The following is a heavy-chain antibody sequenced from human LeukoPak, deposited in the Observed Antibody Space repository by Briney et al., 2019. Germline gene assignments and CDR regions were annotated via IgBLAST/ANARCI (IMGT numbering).Heavy chain of an antibody. V-gene: IGHV6-1*01. CDR3: AREGDYDSSGYYFDY. J-gene: IGHJ4*02. D-gene: IGHD3-22*01. Sequence: SQTLSLTSALSGDSVSSNSAAWNWIRQSPSRGLEWLVRTYYRSNWYNDYAVSVKSRITINPDTSKNQFSLQLNSVTPEDTAVYYCAREGDYDSSGYYFDYWGQGTLVTVSS. CDR2: TYYRSNWYN. CDR1: GDSVSSNSAA.